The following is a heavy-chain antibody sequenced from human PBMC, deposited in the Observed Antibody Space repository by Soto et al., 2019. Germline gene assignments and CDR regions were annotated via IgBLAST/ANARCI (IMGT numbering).Heavy chain of an antibody. Sequence: PSETLSLTCAVYGGSFSGYYWSWIRQPPGKGLEWIGEINHSGSTNYNPSLKSRVTISVDTSKNQFSLKLSSVTAADTAVYYCARGFRDDILTGYRLWGYYFDYWGQGTLVTVSS. CDR1: GGSFSGYY. D-gene: IGHD3-9*01. J-gene: IGHJ4*02. V-gene: IGHV4-34*01. CDR3: ARGFRDDILTGYRLWGYYFDY. CDR2: INHSGST.